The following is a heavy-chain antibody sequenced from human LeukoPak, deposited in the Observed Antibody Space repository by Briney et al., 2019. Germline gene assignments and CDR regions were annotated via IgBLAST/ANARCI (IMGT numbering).Heavy chain of an antibody. J-gene: IGHJ4*02. CDR3: ARLAHSSGYLAFGY. CDR1: GGSIGSRYHS. V-gene: IGHV4-39*01. CDR2: IEYSGST. Sequence: SETLSLTCSVSGGSIGSRYHSWGWIRQPPGKGLEWIGSIEYSGSTYYNPPLKSRVIMSVDTSKKQFSLKVTSVTAADTAVYYCARLAHSSGYLAFGYWGQGTLVTVSS. D-gene: IGHD6-19*01.